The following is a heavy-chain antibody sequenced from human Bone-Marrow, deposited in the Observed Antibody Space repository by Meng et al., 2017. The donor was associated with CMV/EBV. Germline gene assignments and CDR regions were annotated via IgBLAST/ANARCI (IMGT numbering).Heavy chain of an antibody. CDR1: GYTFTAYY. Sequence: ASVTVSCKASGYTFTAYYMHWVRQAPGQGLEWMGWINPKNGVTNYAQKFQDRVTMTRDTSISTAYMEVSRLRSDDMAAYYCTSDGGWYFDYWGQGTLVTVS. CDR2: INPKNGVT. CDR3: TSDGGWYFDY. V-gene: IGHV1-2*02. J-gene: IGHJ4*02. D-gene: IGHD6-19*01.